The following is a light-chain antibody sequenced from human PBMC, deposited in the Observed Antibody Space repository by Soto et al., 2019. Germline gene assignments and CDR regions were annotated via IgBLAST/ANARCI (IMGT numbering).Light chain of an antibody. CDR3: CSYAGSYTFYV. J-gene: IGLJ1*01. CDR1: RSDVGGYNY. Sequence: QSALTQPRSVSGSPGQSVTISCTGTRSDVGGYNYVSWYQQHPGKAPKVMIYDVSKRPSGVPDRFSGSKSGNTASLTISGLQAEDEADYYCCSYAGSYTFYVFGTGTKLTVL. V-gene: IGLV2-11*01. CDR2: DVS.